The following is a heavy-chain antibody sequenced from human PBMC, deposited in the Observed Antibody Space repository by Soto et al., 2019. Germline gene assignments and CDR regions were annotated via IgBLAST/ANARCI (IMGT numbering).Heavy chain of an antibody. J-gene: IGHJ4*02. CDR1: GGTFSSYA. CDR2: IIPIFGTA. Sequence: SVKVSCKASGGTFSSYAISWVRQAPGQGLEWMGGIIPIFGTANYAQKFQGRVTITADESTSTAYMELSSLRSEDTAVYYFARVKGVYYYGSGSYYFDYWGQGTLVTVSS. CDR3: ARVKGVYYYGSGSYYFDY. V-gene: IGHV1-69*13. D-gene: IGHD3-10*01.